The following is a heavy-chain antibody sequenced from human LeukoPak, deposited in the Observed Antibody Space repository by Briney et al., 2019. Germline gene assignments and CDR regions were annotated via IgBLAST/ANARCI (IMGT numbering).Heavy chain of an antibody. V-gene: IGHV3-48*04. Sequence: GGSLRLSCAASGFSFSDYGMHWVRQAPGKGLEWVSYISSSGGIIYYADSVKGRFTISRDNAKRSLFLQMNSLRVEDTAVYYCARTMWGFDYWGQGTLVTVSS. CDR3: ARTMWGFDY. CDR2: ISSSGGII. D-gene: IGHD7-27*01. J-gene: IGHJ4*02. CDR1: GFSFSDYG.